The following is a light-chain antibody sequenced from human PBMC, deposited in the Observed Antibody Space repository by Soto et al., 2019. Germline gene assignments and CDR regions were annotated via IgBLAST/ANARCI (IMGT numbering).Light chain of an antibody. CDR3: QQRHMWPIT. J-gene: IGKJ5*01. CDR2: DAY. V-gene: IGKV3-11*01. CDR1: RSFRGL. Sequence: EAVLTQSPVTLSLSPGERATLSCRASRSFRGLLAWYQQKPGQAPRLLICDAYNRATGIPPRFSGSGSGTDFTLTISSLEPEDSAVYYCQQRHMWPITFGQGTRLEIK.